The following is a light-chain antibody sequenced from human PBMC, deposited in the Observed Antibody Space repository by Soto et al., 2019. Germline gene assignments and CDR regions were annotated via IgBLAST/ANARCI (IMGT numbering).Light chain of an antibody. CDR1: QSVSSY. Sequence: EIVLTQSPATLSLSPGERATLSCRASQSVSSYLAWYQQKPGQAPRLLIYDASNRATGIPARFSGSGSGTDFTLTISSLEPEDFAVYYCQQQSNWPRYTFGQGTKLEIK. CDR3: QQQSNWPRYT. J-gene: IGKJ2*01. CDR2: DAS. V-gene: IGKV3-11*01.